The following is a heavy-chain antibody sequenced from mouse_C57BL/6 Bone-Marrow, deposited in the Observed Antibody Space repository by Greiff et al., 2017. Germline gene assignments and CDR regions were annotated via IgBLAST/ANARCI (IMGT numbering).Heavy chain of an antibody. CDR1: GYTFTNYG. V-gene: IGHV1-81*01. CDR3: AREGLITAVVADY. Sequence: VQLHESGAELARPGASVKLSCKASGYTFTNYGISWVKQSTGQGLEWIGEIYPRSGNTYYNEKFKGKATLTADKSSSTAYMELRSLTSEDSAVYFCAREGLITAVVADYWGQGTTLTVSS. J-gene: IGHJ2*01. CDR2: IYPRSGNT. D-gene: IGHD1-1*01.